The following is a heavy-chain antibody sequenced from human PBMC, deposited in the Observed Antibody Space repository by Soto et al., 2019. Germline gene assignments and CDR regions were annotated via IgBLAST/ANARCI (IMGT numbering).Heavy chain of an antibody. D-gene: IGHD3-9*01. V-gene: IGHV3-23*01. CDR3: AKPTAELRYFGWLLSGNFDY. CDR2: ISGSGGST. CDR1: GFTFSSYA. J-gene: IGHJ4*02. Sequence: PGGSLRLSCAASGFTFSSYAMSWVRQAPGKGLEWVSAISGSGGSTYYADSLKGRFTISRDNSKNTLYLQMNSLRAEDTAVYYCAKPTAELRYFGWLLSGNFDYWGQGTLVTVSS.